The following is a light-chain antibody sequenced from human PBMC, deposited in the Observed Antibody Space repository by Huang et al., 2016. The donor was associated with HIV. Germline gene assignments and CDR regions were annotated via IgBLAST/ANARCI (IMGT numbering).Light chain of an antibody. CDR3: QQYYNAPLT. J-gene: IGKJ3*01. Sequence: DIVMTQSPDSLAVSLGERATINCKSSQSVLYSSNNKNYLAWYQQKPGQPPKLRIYWASSRESGVPDRFSGSGSGTDFTLTISSLRTEDVAVYYCQQYYNAPLTFGPGTKVDIK. CDR2: WAS. CDR1: QSVLYSSNNKNY. V-gene: IGKV4-1*01.